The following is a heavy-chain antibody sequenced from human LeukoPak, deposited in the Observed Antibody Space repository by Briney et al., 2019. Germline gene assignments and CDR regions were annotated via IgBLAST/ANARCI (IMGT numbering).Heavy chain of an antibody. CDR2: IWYDGSNK. V-gene: IGHV3-33*01. J-gene: IGHJ4*02. CDR3: ARDFYGSGSSSHYFDY. Sequence: PGGSLRLSCAASGFTFSSYGMHWVRQAPGKGLEWVAVIWYDGSNKYYADSVEGRFTISRDNSKNTLYLQMNSLRAEDTAVYYCARDFYGSGSSSHYFDYWGQGTLVTVSS. D-gene: IGHD3-10*01. CDR1: GFTFSSYG.